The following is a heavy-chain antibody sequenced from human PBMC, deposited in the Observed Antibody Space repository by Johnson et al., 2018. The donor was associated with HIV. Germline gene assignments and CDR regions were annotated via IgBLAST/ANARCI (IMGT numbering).Heavy chain of an antibody. CDR3: ARVRIWWELHGTVSAFDI. Sequence: QVQLVESGGGVVQPGRSLRLSCAASGFTFSSYAMNWVRQAPGKGLEWVAVISYDGSNKYYADSVKGRFTISRDNSKNTLYLQMNSLRAEDTAVYYCARVRIWWELHGTVSAFDIWGQGTMVTVSS. CDR2: ISYDGSNK. CDR1: GFTFSSYA. J-gene: IGHJ3*02. V-gene: IGHV3-30-3*01. D-gene: IGHD1-26*01.